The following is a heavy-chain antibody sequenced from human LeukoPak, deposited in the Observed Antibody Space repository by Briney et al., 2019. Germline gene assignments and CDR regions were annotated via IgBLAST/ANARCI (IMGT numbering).Heavy chain of an antibody. V-gene: IGHV3-23*01. Sequence: PGGSLRLSCAASGLNFRSHGMRWPREAPGKGVEWVSAISGSGGSTYSADSVTGRFTISRYNSKNTLYLQMNRLRAEDTAVYYRAKGQAGYCTSTTCYHFDCWGQGTLVTVS. J-gene: IGHJ4*02. CDR1: GLNFRSHG. CDR3: AKGQAGYCTSTTCYHFDC. D-gene: IGHD2-2*01. CDR2: ISGSGGST.